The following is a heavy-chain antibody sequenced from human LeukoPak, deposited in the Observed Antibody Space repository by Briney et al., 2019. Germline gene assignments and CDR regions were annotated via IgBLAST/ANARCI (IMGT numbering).Heavy chain of an antibody. CDR1: GYTFTSYW. Sequence: GGSLKISCKGSGYTFTSYWIGWVRQMPGKGLEWMGIIYPGDSDTRYSPSFQAQVTISADKSISTAYLHWSSLKASDTAIYYCARQATVVTPVYWGQGTLVTVSS. J-gene: IGHJ4*02. D-gene: IGHD4-23*01. V-gene: IGHV5-51*01. CDR2: IYPGDSDT. CDR3: ARQATVVTPVY.